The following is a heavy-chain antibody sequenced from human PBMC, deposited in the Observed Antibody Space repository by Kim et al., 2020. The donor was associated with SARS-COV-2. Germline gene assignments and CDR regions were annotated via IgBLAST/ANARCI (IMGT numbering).Heavy chain of an antibody. Sequence: GGSLRLSCAASGFTFSSYAMHWVRQAPGKGLEWVAVISYDGSNKYYADSVKGRFTISRDNSKNTLYLQMNSLRAEETAVYYCARENYYGSGSFYYYYYYGMDVWGQGTTVTVSS. D-gene: IGHD3-10*01. CDR1: GFTFSSYA. J-gene: IGHJ6*02. CDR3: ARENYYGSGSFYYYYYYGMDV. CDR2: ISYDGSNK. V-gene: IGHV3-30*04.